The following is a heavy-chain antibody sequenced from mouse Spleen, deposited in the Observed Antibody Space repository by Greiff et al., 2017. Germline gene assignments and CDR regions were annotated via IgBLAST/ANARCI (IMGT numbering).Heavy chain of an antibody. D-gene: IGHD2-13*01. CDR3: APIYYGDSFAY. CDR1: GYTFTSYT. Sequence: QVHVKQSGAELARPGASVKMSCKASGYTFTSYTMHWVKQRPGQGLEWIGYINPSSGYTKYNQKFKDKATLTADKSSSTAYMQLSSLTSEDSAVYYCAPIYYGDSFAYWGQGTLVTVSA. CDR2: INPSSGYT. V-gene: IGHV1-4*01. J-gene: IGHJ3*01.